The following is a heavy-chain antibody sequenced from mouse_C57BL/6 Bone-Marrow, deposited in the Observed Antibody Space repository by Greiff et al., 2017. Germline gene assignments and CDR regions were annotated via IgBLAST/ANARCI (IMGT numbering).Heavy chain of an antibody. J-gene: IGHJ1*03. D-gene: IGHD1-1*01. CDR2: IHPNSGST. CDR3: AREEIYYYGSSYDWYFDV. CDR1: GYTFTSYW. V-gene: IGHV1-64*01. Sequence: QVQLQQPGAELVKPGASVKLSCKASGYTFTSYWMHWVKQRPGQGLEWIGMIHPNSGSTNYNEKFKSKATLTVDKSSSTAYMQLSSLTSEDSAVYYCAREEIYYYGSSYDWYFDVWGTGTTVTVSS.